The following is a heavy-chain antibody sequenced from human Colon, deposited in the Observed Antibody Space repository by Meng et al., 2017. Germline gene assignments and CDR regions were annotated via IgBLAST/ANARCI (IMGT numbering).Heavy chain of an antibody. D-gene: IGHD3-22*01. CDR3: ASSDYYRTDY. CDR1: GGSISRSDW. J-gene: IGHJ4*02. CDR2: TSHSGST. Sequence: AQLQGPGPGLVKPSETLSLTCAVSGGSISRSDWWSWVRQPPGKGLEWIGETSHSGSTNYSPSLKSRVTISLDKSKNQLSLKLNSVTAADTAVYYCASSDYYRTDYWGQGTLVTVSS. V-gene: IGHV4-4*02.